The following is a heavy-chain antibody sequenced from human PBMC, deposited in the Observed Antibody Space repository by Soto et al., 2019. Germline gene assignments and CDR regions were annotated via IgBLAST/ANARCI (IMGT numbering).Heavy chain of an antibody. CDR2: ISPYDYDT. CDR3: ARASITIFDRDDIDV. Sequence: SVKVPHKAFGCSLINYGIIWLRQSPGQGLEWVGWISPYDYDTKYAQKVQGRVTMTTDTSTSTTYMEVRSLRSDDTAVYYCARASITIFDRDDIDVCGQRTTVTVSS. V-gene: IGHV1-18*01. J-gene: IGHJ6*02. CDR1: GCSLINYG. D-gene: IGHD3-3*01.